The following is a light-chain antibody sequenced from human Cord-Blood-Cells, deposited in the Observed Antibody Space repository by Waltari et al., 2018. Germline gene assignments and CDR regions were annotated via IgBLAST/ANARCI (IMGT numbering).Light chain of an antibody. CDR3: QQYGSSPT. J-gene: IGKJ4*01. CDR2: GAS. Sequence: EIVLTQSPGTLSLSPGERAPHSCRASQSVSSSYLAWYQQKPGQAPRLLIYGASSRATGIPDRFSGSGTGTDFTLTISRLEPEDFAVYYCQQYGSSPTFGGGTKVEIK. V-gene: IGKV3-20*01. CDR1: QSVSSSY.